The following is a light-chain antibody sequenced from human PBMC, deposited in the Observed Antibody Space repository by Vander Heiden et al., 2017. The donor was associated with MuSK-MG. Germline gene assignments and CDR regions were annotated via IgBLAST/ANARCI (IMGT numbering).Light chain of an antibody. V-gene: IGLV6-57*01. CDR3: QSYDSSNP. J-gene: IGLJ3*02. CDR1: SGSIASNY. CDR2: EDN. Sequence: FMLTQPHSVSESPGKTVTISCTRSSGSIASNYVQWYQQRPGSSPTTVIYEDNQRPSGVPDRFSGSIDSSSNYASLTISGLKTEDEADYYCQSYDSSNPFGGGTKLTVL.